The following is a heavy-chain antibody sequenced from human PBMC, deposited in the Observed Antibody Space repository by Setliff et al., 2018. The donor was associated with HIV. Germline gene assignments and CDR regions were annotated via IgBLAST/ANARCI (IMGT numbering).Heavy chain of an antibody. D-gene: IGHD3-22*01. CDR1: GYTFSSYD. CDR3: ARARRDSYDRGRRNHYYIDV. Sequence: ASVKVSCKASGYTFSSYDINWVRQATGQGLEWVGWMNPNSGNTGYAQKFQGRVTMTRDTSISTAYMELNNLKFEDTAVYYCARARRDSYDRGRRNHYYIDVWGKGTTVTVS. CDR2: MNPNSGNT. V-gene: IGHV1-8*02. J-gene: IGHJ6*03.